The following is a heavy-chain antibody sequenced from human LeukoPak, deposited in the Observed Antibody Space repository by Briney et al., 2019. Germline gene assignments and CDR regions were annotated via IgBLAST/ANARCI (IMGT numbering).Heavy chain of an antibody. Sequence: ASVKVSCKASGYTFTSYDINWVRQATGQGLEWMGWMNPNSGNTGYAQKFQGRVTMTRNTSISTAHMELSSLRSEDTAVYYCARDYGDYALFYYYYGMDIWGQGTTVTVSS. CDR2: MNPNSGNT. D-gene: IGHD4-17*01. J-gene: IGHJ6*02. V-gene: IGHV1-8*01. CDR3: ARDYGDYALFYYYYGMDI. CDR1: GYTFTSYD.